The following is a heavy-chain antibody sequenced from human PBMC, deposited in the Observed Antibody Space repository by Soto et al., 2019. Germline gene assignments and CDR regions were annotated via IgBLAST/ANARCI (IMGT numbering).Heavy chain of an antibody. CDR2: IYDSGSN. V-gene: IGHV4-31*03. CDR3: AGADTAMVGYYYSGMDV. CDR1: DGSFTNVGYS. D-gene: IGHD5-18*01. Sequence: PSETLSLTFTVSDGSFTNVGYSWSCIRQHTGKGVEWIWYIYDSGSNYYNPSLKSRVTISVDTSKNQFSLKLSSLTAADTAVYYWAGADTAMVGYYYSGMDVWGQGTTVTAP. J-gene: IGHJ6*02.